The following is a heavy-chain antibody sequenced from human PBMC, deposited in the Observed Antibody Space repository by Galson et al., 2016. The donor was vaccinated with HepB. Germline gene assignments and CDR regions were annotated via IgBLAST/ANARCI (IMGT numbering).Heavy chain of an antibody. CDR3: ARIGEFCTGNSCSFDS. D-gene: IGHD2-15*01. V-gene: IGHV4-31*03. CDR1: GGSISSGGYY. J-gene: IGHJ4*02. CDR2: IYYSGST. Sequence: TLSLTCTVSGGSISSGGYYWSWIRQHPGKGLEWIGYIYYSGSTSYTPSPKSRINMSVDASKTQSSLKLSSVTAADTAVYYCARIGEFCTGNSCSFDSWGQGTLVTVSS.